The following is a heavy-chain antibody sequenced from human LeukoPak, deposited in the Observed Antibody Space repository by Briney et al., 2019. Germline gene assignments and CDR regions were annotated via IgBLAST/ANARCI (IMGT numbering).Heavy chain of an antibody. CDR2: IAPDGSAE. CDR3: TRDHNWSRYN. Sequence: PGGSLRLSCIASGFTFSAHWMHWVRQAPGKGLEWVADIAPDGSAEHYVDSVRGRFTISRDNAQNSVYLSMSGLRAEDTALYYCTRDHNWSRYNWGQGTLVTVSS. D-gene: IGHD3-9*01. V-gene: IGHV3-7*01. J-gene: IGHJ4*02. CDR1: GFTFSAHW.